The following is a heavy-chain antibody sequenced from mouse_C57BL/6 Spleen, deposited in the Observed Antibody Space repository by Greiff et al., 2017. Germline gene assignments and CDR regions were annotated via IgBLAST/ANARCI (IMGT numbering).Heavy chain of an antibody. V-gene: IGHV1-82*01. CDR3: ARPALRQYYFDY. Sequence: VQLQQSGPELVKPGASVKISCKASGYAFSSSWMNWVKQRPGKGLEWIGRIYPGDGDTNYNGKFKGKATLTADKSSSTAYMQLSNLTSEDSAVYFCARPALRQYYFDYWGQGTTLTVSS. CDR1: GYAFSSSW. CDR2: IYPGDGDT. D-gene: IGHD1-1*01. J-gene: IGHJ2*01.